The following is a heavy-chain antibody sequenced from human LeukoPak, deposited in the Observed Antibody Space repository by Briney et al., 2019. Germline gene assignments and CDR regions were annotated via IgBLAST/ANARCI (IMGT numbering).Heavy chain of an antibody. CDR3: ARGGGRWLQLSVADYYGMDV. D-gene: IGHD5-24*01. Sequence: SVKVSCKASGGTFSSYAISWVRQAPGQGLEWMGRIIPVLGITNYAQKFQGRVTITADKSTSTAGMELSSLRSEDTAVYYCARGGGRWLQLSVADYYGMDVWGRGTTVTVSS. V-gene: IGHV1-69*04. CDR2: IIPVLGIT. CDR1: GGTFSSYA. J-gene: IGHJ6*02.